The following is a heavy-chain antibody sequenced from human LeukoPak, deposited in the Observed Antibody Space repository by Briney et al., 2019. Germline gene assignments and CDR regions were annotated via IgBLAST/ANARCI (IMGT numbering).Heavy chain of an antibody. Sequence: PGGSLRLSCAASEFTFSSYAMHWVRQAPGKGLEWVAVISYDGSNKYYADSVKGRFTISRDNSKNTLYLQMNSLRAEDTAVYYCARAPFAYYYYMDVWGKGTTVTVSS. CDR3: ARAPFAYYYYMDV. V-gene: IGHV3-30*04. CDR2: ISYDGSNK. CDR1: EFTFSSYA. J-gene: IGHJ6*03.